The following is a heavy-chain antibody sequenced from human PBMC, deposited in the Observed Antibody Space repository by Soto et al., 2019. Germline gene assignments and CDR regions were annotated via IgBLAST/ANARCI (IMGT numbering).Heavy chain of an antibody. Sequence: PSETLSVTCTVSGGSIISSSHYWVWIRQPPGKGLEWIGSIFYSGSTYYNPSLMSRVTISVDTSKNQSSLKLSSVTAADTAVYYCARRESYDILTGYYHFDYWGQGILVTVSS. CDR3: ARRESYDILTGYYHFDY. J-gene: IGHJ4*02. CDR2: IFYSGST. CDR1: GGSIISSSHY. D-gene: IGHD3-9*01. V-gene: IGHV4-39*01.